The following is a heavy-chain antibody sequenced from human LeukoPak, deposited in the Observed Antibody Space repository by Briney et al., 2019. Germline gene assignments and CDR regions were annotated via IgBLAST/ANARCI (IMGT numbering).Heavy chain of an antibody. D-gene: IGHD3-16*01. CDR1: GITISNNY. CDR3: ARRGYFDY. J-gene: IGHJ4*02. CDR2: ISDNGST. V-gene: IGHV4-59*01. Sequence: SETLSLTCTVSGITISNNYWSWIRQPPGKGLEWIGYISDNGSTSYNPSLQSRVTILLDTSEHQISLRLTSATAADTAVYYCARRGYFDYWGQGVLVIVSS.